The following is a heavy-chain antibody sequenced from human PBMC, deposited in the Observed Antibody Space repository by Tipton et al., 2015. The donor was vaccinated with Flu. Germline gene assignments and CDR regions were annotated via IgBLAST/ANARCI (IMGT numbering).Heavy chain of an antibody. CDR2: INHSGST. CDR1: GGSFSGYY. Sequence: TLSLTCAVYGGSFSGYYWSWIRQPPGKGLEWIGEINHSGSTNYNPSLKRRVTISGDTSKNQFSLKLSSVTAADTAVYYCARYGTYDGSRYFQHWGQSTLVTVSS. V-gene: IGHV4-34*01. CDR3: ARYGTYDGSRYFQH. D-gene: IGHD1-26*01. J-gene: IGHJ1*01.